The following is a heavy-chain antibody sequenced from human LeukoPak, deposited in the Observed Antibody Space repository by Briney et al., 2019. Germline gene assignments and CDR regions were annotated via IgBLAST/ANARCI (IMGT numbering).Heavy chain of an antibody. J-gene: IGHJ4*02. D-gene: IGHD4-23*01. V-gene: IGHV3-21*04. CDR2: ISSSSSYI. CDR1: GFTFSSYS. CDR3: ARRGDGGRSFDD. Sequence: GGSLRLSCAASGFTFSSYSMNWVRQAPGKGLEWVSSISSSSSYIYYADSVKGRFTISRDNSKNTLFLQMNSLRAEDTAVYYCARRGDGGRSFDDWGQGTLVTVSS.